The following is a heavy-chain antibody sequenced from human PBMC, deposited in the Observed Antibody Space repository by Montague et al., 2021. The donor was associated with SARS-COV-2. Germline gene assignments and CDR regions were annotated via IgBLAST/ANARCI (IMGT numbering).Heavy chain of an antibody. V-gene: IGHV4-34*01. D-gene: IGHD3-22*01. CDR1: GGSFSGYY. CDR3: ARGAPTITMIVVVFTGAGWDFEF. J-gene: IGHJ2*01. Sequence: SETLSLTCAVHGGSFSGYYWSWIRQPPGKGLEWIGEINHSGSTNYNPSLKSRVSISVDTSKNQFSLKLSSVTAADTAVYYCARGAPTITMIVVVFTGAGWDFEFWGRGTLVTVSS. CDR2: INHSGST.